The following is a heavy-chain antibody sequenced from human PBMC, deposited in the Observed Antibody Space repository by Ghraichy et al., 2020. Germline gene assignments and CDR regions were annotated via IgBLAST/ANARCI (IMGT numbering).Heavy chain of an antibody. CDR1: GGSISSSSYY. CDR3: ARVAYDSSGYYYDAFDI. V-gene: IGHV4-39*07. J-gene: IGHJ3*02. Sequence: SETLSLTCTVSGGSISSSSYYWGWIRQPPGKGLEWIGSIYYSGSTYYNPSLKSRVTISVDTSKNQFSLKLSSVTAADTAVYYCARVAYDSSGYYYDAFDIWGQGTMVTVSS. D-gene: IGHD3-22*01. CDR2: IYYSGST.